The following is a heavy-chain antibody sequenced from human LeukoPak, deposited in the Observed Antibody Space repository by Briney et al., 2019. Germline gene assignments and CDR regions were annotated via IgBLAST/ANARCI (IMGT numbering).Heavy chain of an antibody. CDR2: IKEDGSEK. J-gene: IGHJ6*03. V-gene: IGHV3-7*01. CDR3: ARDLTDPPYYYYYIDV. Sequence: GGSLRLSCAASGFTFSRYWMTWVRQAPGTGLELVANIKEDGSEKYYVDSVKGRFTISRDNAKNSLYPQMNSLRAEDTAVYYCARDLTDPPYYYYYIDVWGKGTTVTISS. CDR1: GFTFSRYW.